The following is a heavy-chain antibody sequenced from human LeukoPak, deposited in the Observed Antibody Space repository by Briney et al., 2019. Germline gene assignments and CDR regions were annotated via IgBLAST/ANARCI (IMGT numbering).Heavy chain of an antibody. CDR2: IYTSGST. CDR1: GGSISSYY. D-gene: IGHD6-13*01. CDR3: ARHASSSQWDPRGRGSQFRVWFDP. J-gene: IGHJ5*02. V-gene: IGHV4-4*09. Sequence: PSETLSLTCTVSGGSISSYYWSWIRQPPGKGLEWIGYIYTSGSTNYNPSLKSRVTISVDTSKNQFSLKLSSVTAADTAVYYCARHASSSQWDPRGRGSQFRVWFDPWGQGTLVTVSS.